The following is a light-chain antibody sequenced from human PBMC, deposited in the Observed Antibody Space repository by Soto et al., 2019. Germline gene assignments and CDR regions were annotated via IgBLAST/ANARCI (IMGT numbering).Light chain of an antibody. CDR1: SSDVGRYNY. Sequence: QSVLTQPASVSGSPGQSITISCTGTSSDVGRYNYVSWYQQHPGKAPKLRIYDVSNRPSGVSNRFSGSKSGNTASLTISGLQAEDEADYYCSSYTSSKTLVFGTGTKVTVL. J-gene: IGLJ1*01. CDR3: SSYTSSKTLV. V-gene: IGLV2-14*03. CDR2: DVS.